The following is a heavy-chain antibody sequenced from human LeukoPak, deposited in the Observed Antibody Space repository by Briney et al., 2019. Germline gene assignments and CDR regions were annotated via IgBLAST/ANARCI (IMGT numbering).Heavy chain of an antibody. CDR2: IRSKAYGGTT. CDR3: TRDDYGGYDFYYFDY. CDR1: GFTFGDYA. V-gene: IGHV3-49*04. Sequence: SGGSLRLSCTASGFTFGDYAMSWVRQAPGKGLEWVGFIRSKAYGGTTEYAASVKGRFTISRDDSKSIAYLQMNSLKTEDTAVYYCTRDDYGGYDFYYFDYWGQGTLVTVSS. D-gene: IGHD5-12*01. J-gene: IGHJ4*02.